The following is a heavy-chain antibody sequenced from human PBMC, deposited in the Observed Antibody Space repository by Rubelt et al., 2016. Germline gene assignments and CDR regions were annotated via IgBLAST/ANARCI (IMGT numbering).Heavy chain of an antibody. J-gene: IGHJ4*02. CDR1: GFTFSSYA. CDR3: VKEYCTNGVCYMYFDY. CDR2: VSANGGSP. Sequence: GGLVQPGGSLGLSCSASGFTFSSYAMHWVRQAPGKGLEYISAVSANGGSPFYADSVKGRFTISRDNSKNTLYLQMSSLGAGDTAVYYCVKEYCTNGVCYMYFDYWGQGTLVTVSS. V-gene: IGHV3-64D*06. D-gene: IGHD2-8*01.